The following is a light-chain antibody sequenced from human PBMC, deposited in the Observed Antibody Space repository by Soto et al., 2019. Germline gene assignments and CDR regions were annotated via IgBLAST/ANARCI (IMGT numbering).Light chain of an antibody. CDR1: QSVSSSY. Sequence: EIVLTQSPGTLSLSPGERATLSCRASQSVSSSYLAWYQQKPGQAPRLLIYGASSRATGIPDRFSGSGSGTDFTLTSSRLEPEYFAVYYCQQRSTPLTFGGGTKVDIK. CDR2: GAS. V-gene: IGKV3D-20*02. CDR3: QQRSTPLT. J-gene: IGKJ4*01.